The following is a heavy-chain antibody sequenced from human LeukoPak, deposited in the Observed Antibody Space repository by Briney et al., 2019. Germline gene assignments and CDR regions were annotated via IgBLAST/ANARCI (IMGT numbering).Heavy chain of an antibody. J-gene: IGHJ4*02. Sequence: GGSLRLSCAPSGFTFSSYWMSWVRQAPGKGLEWVANIKQDGSEKYYVDSVKGRYTISRDNAKNSLYLQMNSLRAEDTAVYYCARDRGYCSGGSCYRPFDYWGQGTLVTVSS. CDR1: GFTFSSYW. D-gene: IGHD2-15*01. V-gene: IGHV3-7*01. CDR2: IKQDGSEK. CDR3: ARDRGYCSGGSCYRPFDY.